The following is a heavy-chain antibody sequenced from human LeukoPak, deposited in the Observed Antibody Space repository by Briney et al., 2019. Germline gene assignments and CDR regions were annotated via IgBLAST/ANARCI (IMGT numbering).Heavy chain of an antibody. Sequence: SVKLSCKASGFTFTSSAMQWVRQARGQRLEWIGWIVVGSGNTNYAQKFQERVTITRDMSTSTAYMELSSLRSEDTAVYYCAADRYDSSGYYHFDYWGQGTLVTVSS. V-gene: IGHV1-58*02. D-gene: IGHD3-22*01. J-gene: IGHJ4*02. CDR3: AADRYDSSGYYHFDY. CDR2: IVVGSGNT. CDR1: GFTFTSSA.